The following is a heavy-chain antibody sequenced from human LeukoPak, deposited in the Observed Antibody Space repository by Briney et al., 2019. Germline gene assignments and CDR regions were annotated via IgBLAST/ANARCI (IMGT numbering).Heavy chain of an antibody. CDR1: GFTFSSYE. V-gene: IGHV3-48*03. CDR3: AKGPYVLRYFDH. Sequence: GGSLRLSCAASGFTFSSYEMNWDRQAPGKGLEWGSYISSSGSTIYYADSVEGRFTISRYNAKNSLYLQMNSLRAEDTAVYYCAKGPYVLRYFDHWGQGTLVTVSS. CDR2: ISSSGSTI. D-gene: IGHD3-9*01. J-gene: IGHJ4*02.